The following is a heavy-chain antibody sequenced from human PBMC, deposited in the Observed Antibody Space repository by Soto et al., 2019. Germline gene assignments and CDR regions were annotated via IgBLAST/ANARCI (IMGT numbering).Heavy chain of an antibody. V-gene: IGHV3-33*01. CDR2: IWADGTTK. CDR1: GFDFSKFG. J-gene: IGHJ4*02. CDR3: ARERVYDDNYDSFDY. Sequence: QVQLVQSGGGVVQPGRSLRLPCAASGFDFSKFGFQWVRQALGKGLEWVAVIWADGTTKYYAESVKGRFTISRDNSRNTLYLQLSGLRAEDTAVYFCARERVYDDNYDSFDYWGQGALVTVSS. D-gene: IGHD3-22*01.